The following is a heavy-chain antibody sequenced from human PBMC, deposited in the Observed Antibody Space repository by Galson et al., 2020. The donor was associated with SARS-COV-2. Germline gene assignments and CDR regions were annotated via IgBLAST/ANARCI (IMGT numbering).Heavy chain of an antibody. V-gene: IGHV3-43*02. CDR3: AKDIQIYYYYGMDV. J-gene: IGHJ6*02. Sequence: TGGSLRLSCEAPGSTFDAYAMPWVRQAPGKGLEWVPLISGDGGSTYYADPVKGRFTISRDNSKNSLYLQMNSLRTEDTALYYCAKDIQIYYYYGMDVWGQGTTVTVSS. CDR1: GSTFDAYA. CDR2: ISGDGGST.